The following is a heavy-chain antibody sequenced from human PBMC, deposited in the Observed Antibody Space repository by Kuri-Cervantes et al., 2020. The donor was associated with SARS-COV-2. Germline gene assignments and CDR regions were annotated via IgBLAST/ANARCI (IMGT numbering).Heavy chain of an antibody. D-gene: IGHD2-21*01. Sequence: GESLKISCAASGFSFRGYGMHWVRQAPGKGLEWVANIKQDGSEKNYVDSVKGRFTISRDNAKNSLYLQMNSLRAEDTAVYYCARDPRGLWHWAFDIWGQGTMVTVSS. CDR3: ARDPRGLWHWAFDI. CDR1: GFSFRGYG. J-gene: IGHJ3*02. CDR2: IKQDGSEK. V-gene: IGHV3-7*04.